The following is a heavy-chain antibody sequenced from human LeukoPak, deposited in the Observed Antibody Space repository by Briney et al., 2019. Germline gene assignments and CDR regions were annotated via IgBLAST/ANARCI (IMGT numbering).Heavy chain of an antibody. V-gene: IGHV3-23*01. CDR2: ISGSGGST. Sequence: GSLRLSCAASGFTFSSYSMRLVRQAPGEGLEWVSAISGSGGSTYYADSVEGRFTISRDNSKNTLYLQMNSLRAEDTAVYYCAKHYYGSGSYDYWGQGTLVTVSS. CDR1: GFTFSSYS. D-gene: IGHD3-10*01. J-gene: IGHJ4*02. CDR3: AKHYYGSGSYDY.